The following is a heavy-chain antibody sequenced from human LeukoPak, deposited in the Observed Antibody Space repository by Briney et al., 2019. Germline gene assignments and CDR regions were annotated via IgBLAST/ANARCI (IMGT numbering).Heavy chain of an antibody. V-gene: IGHV3-7*01. D-gene: IGHD3-10*01. CDR3: AKVPDYYGSGRYH. J-gene: IGHJ4*02. CDR1: GFTLNNYW. Sequence: GGSLRLSCAASGFTLNNYWMSWVRQASGKGLEWVANIKEDGSEKYYVDSVKGRFTISRDNAKNSLYLQMNSLRAEDTAVYYCAKVPDYYGSGRYHWGQGTLVTVSS. CDR2: IKEDGSEK.